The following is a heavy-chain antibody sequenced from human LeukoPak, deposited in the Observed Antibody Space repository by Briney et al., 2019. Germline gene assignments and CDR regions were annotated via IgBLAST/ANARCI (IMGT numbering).Heavy chain of an antibody. J-gene: IGHJ4*02. CDR1: GFTFSSYA. Sequence: GSLRLSCAASGFTFSSYAMSWVRQAPGKGLGGFPAFVGSGGSTYYADSVKGRFTISRDNSKNALYLQMNSLRAEDTAVYYCAKESYDSSGYETSYYFDYWGQGTLVTVSS. V-gene: IGHV3-23*01. CDR3: AKESYDSSGYETSYYFDY. D-gene: IGHD3-22*01. CDR2: FVGSGGST.